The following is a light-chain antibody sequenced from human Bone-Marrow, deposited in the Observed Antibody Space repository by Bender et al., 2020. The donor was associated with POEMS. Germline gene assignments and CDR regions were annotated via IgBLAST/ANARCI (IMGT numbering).Light chain of an antibody. CDR1: SSDVGGYNY. Sequence: QSALTQPPSASGSPGQSVTISCTGTSSDVGGYNYVSWYQQHPGKVPKLMIYEVNKRPSGVPDRFSGSKSGSTASLTVSGLQAEDEGDYYCSSWDDSLSGWVFGGGTKLTVL. CDR3: SSWDDSLSGWV. CDR2: EVN. V-gene: IGLV2-8*01. J-gene: IGLJ3*02.